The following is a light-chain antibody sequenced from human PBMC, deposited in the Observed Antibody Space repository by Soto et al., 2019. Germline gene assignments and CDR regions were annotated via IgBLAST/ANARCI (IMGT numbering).Light chain of an antibody. CDR3: QQLNSFPIP. V-gene: IGKV1-9*01. CDR1: QGISSF. J-gene: IGKJ3*01. CDR2: GAS. Sequence: IQLTQSPSSLSASVGDRVTITCRASQGISSFLAWYQQKPGKAPKLLIYGASTLQSGVPSRFSDSGSGTDFTLPIGSLQPEDFATYYCQQLNSFPIPFGPGTKVDIK.